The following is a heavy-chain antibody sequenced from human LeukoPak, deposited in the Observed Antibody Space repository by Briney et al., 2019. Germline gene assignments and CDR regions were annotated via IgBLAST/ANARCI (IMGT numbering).Heavy chain of an antibody. CDR3: ANEVRPNDY. V-gene: IGHV3-23*01. D-gene: IGHD1-1*01. CDR2: IDISGGST. Sequence: GGSLRLSCAASGFSFSSHAMCWVRQAPGKGLEWVSSIDISGGSTYYADSMQGRFTISRDNSKNTLYLQMNSLRAEDTALYYCANEVRPNDYWGQGTLVTVSS. CDR1: GFSFSSHA. J-gene: IGHJ4*02.